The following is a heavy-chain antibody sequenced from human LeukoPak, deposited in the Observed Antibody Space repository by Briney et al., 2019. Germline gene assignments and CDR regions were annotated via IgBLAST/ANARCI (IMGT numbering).Heavy chain of an antibody. V-gene: IGHV3-21*01. CDR1: GFAFNDYW. Sequence: GGSLRLSCAASGFAFNDYWMNWVRQAPGKGLEWVSSISSSSTYIYYADSVKGRFTISRDNGKNSLYLQMNGLRAEDTAVYYCARESAEGHSYGYVGYYWGQGTLVTVSS. D-gene: IGHD5-18*01. J-gene: IGHJ4*02. CDR3: ARESAEGHSYGYVGYY. CDR2: ISSSSTYI.